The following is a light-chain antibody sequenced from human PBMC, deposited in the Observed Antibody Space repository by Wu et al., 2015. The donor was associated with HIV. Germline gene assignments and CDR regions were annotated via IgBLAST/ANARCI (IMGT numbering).Light chain of an antibody. Sequence: EIVLTQSPGTLSLSPGERATLSCRASQSVSSNYLAWYQQKPGQAPRLLIYGASSRATGIPDRFSGSGSGTDFTLTISRLESEDFAVYYCQQYGRSPKTFGQGTKVGIK. CDR2: GAS. V-gene: IGKV3-20*01. CDR1: QSVSSNY. J-gene: IGKJ1*01. CDR3: QQYGRSPKT.